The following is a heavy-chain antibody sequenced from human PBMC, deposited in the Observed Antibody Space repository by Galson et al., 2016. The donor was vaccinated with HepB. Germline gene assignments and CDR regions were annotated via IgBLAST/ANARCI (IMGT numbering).Heavy chain of an antibody. CDR2: IILMFGPA. V-gene: IGHV1-69*13. D-gene: IGHD4/OR15-4a*01. Sequence: SVKVSCKASGGTLSSYAISWVRQAPGQRLEWMGGIILMFGPADYAQKFQGRVTITADEPSGRAYMEVSSLRSEDTAVYYCARSSPSNYHHYGMDVWGQGTTVIVSS. CDR3: ARSSPSNYHHYGMDV. J-gene: IGHJ6*02. CDR1: GGTLSSYA.